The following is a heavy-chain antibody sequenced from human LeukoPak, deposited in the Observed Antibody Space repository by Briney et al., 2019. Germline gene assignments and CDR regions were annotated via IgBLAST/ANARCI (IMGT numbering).Heavy chain of an antibody. J-gene: IGHJ1*01. Sequence: GRSLRLSCAASGFTFSSYDMNWVRQAPGKGLEWVAVIWYDGSNKYYADSVKGRFTISRDNSKNTLYLQMNSLRAEDTAVYYCAKDQLTMIVSKGYFQHWGQGTLVTVSS. CDR1: GFTFSSYD. D-gene: IGHD3-22*01. CDR2: IWYDGSNK. CDR3: AKDQLTMIVSKGYFQH. V-gene: IGHV3-33*06.